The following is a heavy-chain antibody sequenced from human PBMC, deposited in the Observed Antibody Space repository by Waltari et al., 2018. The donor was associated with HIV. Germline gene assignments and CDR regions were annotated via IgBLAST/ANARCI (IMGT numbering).Heavy chain of an antibody. CDR3: AREHSPLGWGYSWFDP. CDR1: GFTVSSKY. V-gene: IGHV3-53*02. D-gene: IGHD3-16*01. CDR2: IYSGGST. J-gene: IGHJ5*02. Sequence: EVQLVETGGGLIQPGGSLRLSCAASGFTVSSKYMSWVRQAPGKGLEWVSVIYSGGSTYYADSVKGRFTISRDNSKNTLYLQMNSLRAEDTAVYYCAREHSPLGWGYSWFDPWGQGTLVTVSS.